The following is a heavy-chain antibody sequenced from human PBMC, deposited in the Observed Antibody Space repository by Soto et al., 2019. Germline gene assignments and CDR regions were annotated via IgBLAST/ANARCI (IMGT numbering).Heavy chain of an antibody. V-gene: IGHV3-7*01. J-gene: IGHJ6*03. CDR2: IKQDGSEK. CDR1: GFTFSSYW. Sequence: EVQLVESGGGLVQPGGSLRLSCAASGFTFSSYWMSWVRQAPGKGLEWVANIKQDGSEKYYVDSVKGRFTIPRDNAKNSLYLQMNSLRAEDTAVYYCARFGSGSDPGYYYYYMDVWGKGTTVTVSS. CDR3: ARFGSGSDPGYYYYYMDV. D-gene: IGHD3-10*01.